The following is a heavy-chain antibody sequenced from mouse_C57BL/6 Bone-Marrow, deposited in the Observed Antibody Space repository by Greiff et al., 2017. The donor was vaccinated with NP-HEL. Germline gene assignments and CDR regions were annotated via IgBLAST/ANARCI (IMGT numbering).Heavy chain of an antibody. J-gene: IGHJ3*01. D-gene: IGHD3-2*02. Sequence: QVQLQQPGAELVKPGASVKLSCKASGYTFTSYWMHWVKQRPGQGLEWIGMIHPNSGSTNYNEKFKSKATLTVDKSSSTAYMQLSSLTSEDSAVYYCARSDSSARFAYWGQGTLVTVSA. CDR2: IHPNSGST. CDR1: GYTFTSYW. V-gene: IGHV1-64*01. CDR3: ARSDSSARFAY.